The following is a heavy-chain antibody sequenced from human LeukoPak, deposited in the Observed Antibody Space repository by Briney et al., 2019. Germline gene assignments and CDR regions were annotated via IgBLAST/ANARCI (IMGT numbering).Heavy chain of an antibody. J-gene: IGHJ6*02. CDR1: GGSISSYY. CDR3: ARVHYDSPYYYYGMDV. Sequence: PSETLSLTCTVSGGSISSYYWSWIRQPPGKGLEWIGYIYYSGTTNYNPSLKSRVTISVDTSKNQFPLKLSSVTAADTAVYYCARVHYDSPYYYYGMDVWGQGTTVTVSS. V-gene: IGHV4-59*01. CDR2: IYYSGTT. D-gene: IGHD5-12*01.